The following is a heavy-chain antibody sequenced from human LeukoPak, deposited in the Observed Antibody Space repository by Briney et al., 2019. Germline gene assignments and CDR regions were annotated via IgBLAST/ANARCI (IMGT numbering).Heavy chain of an antibody. CDR2: ISSSSSYI. Sequence: PGGSLRLSCAASGFTFSSYSMNWVRQAPGKGLEWVSSISSSSSYIYYADSVKGRFTNSRDNAKNSLYLQMNSLRAEDTAVYYCARDAYYDFWSGYFPGYFDLWGRGTLVTVSS. V-gene: IGHV3-21*01. CDR1: GFTFSSYS. CDR3: ARDAYYDFWSGYFPGYFDL. J-gene: IGHJ2*01. D-gene: IGHD3-3*01.